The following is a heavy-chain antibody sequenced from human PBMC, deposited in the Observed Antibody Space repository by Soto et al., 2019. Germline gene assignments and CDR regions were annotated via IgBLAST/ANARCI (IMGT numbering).Heavy chain of an antibody. J-gene: IGHJ4*02. V-gene: IGHV4-30-2*01. CDR2: IYHSGST. D-gene: IGHD3-22*01. Sequence: PSETLSLTWAVSGGSISRGVYSWIWIGQPPGKVLEWIGYIYHSGSTYYNPSLKSRVTISVDRSKNQFSLKLSSVTAADTAVYYCARARWPMIGHFDYWGQGTLVTVSS. CDR3: ARARWPMIGHFDY. CDR1: GGSISRGVYS.